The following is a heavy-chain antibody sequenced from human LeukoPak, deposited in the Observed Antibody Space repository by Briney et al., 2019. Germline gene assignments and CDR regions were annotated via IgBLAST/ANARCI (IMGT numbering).Heavy chain of an antibody. CDR2: IYYSGNT. CDR1: SDSIRNSNYY. V-gene: IGHV4-39*07. D-gene: IGHD3-3*01. J-gene: IGHJ5*02. CDR3: ARGILASGGLPYYDFWSGYYFVNWFDP. Sequence: SETLSLTCTVSSDSIRNSNYYWGWIRQPPGKGLEWIGSIYYSGNTYYNPSLKSRVTISVDTSKNQFSLKLSSVTAADTAVYYCARGILASGGLPYYDFWSGYYFVNWFDPWGQGTLVTVSS.